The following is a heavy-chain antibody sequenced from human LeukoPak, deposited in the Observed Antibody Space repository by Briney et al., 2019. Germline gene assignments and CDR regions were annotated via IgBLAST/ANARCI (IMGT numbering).Heavy chain of an antibody. Sequence: ASVKVSCKASGGTFSSYAISWVRQAPGQGLEWMGRIIPIFGIANYAQKFQGRVTITADKSTSTAYMELSSLRSEDTAVYYCARGIAVAEGMDVWGQGTTVTVSS. V-gene: IGHV1-69*04. CDR1: GGTFSSYA. CDR3: ARGIAVAEGMDV. CDR2: IIPIFGIA. D-gene: IGHD6-19*01. J-gene: IGHJ6*02.